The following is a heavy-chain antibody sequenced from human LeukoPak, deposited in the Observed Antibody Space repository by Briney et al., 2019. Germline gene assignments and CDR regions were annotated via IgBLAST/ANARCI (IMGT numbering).Heavy chain of an antibody. CDR1: GGTFSNYA. V-gene: IGHV1-69*13. Sequence: SVKVSCKASGGTFSNYAISWVRQAPGQGLEWMGGIMPIFDTADYAQKFQGRITITADESTSTVYMELSSLRSEDTAVYHCAREEERIAIFGVTNSRFDYWGQGTLVTVSS. D-gene: IGHD3-3*01. CDR3: AREEERIAIFGVTNSRFDY. CDR2: IMPIFDTA. J-gene: IGHJ4*02.